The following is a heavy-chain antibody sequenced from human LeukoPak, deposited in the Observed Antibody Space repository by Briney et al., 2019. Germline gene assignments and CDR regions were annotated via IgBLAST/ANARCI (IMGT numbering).Heavy chain of an antibody. CDR2: ISWNSGSI. Sequence: GRSLRLSCAASGFTFDDYAMHWVRQAPGKGLEWVSGISWNSGSIGYADSVKGRFTISRDNAKNSLYLQMNSPRAEDTALYYCAKDRRRIVSLVDYWGQGTLVTVSS. D-gene: IGHD2-8*02. J-gene: IGHJ4*02. CDR1: GFTFDDYA. V-gene: IGHV3-9*01. CDR3: AKDRRRIVSLVDY.